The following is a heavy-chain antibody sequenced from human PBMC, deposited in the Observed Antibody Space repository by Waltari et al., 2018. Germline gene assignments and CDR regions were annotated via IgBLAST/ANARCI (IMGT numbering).Heavy chain of an antibody. CDR3: GRIAFGDEGGYFQH. Sequence: QLQLQESGPGLVKPSASLSLPCTVPAGSVSSNYTWGWTRQTPGKGLEWMGNMQYRGSTFYNPSLKSRVTISLDTSKNQFSLRLSSVGAADTAVYFCGRIAFGDEGGYFQHWGQGTLVTVSS. CDR1: AGSVSSNYT. J-gene: IGHJ1*01. CDR2: MQYRGST. D-gene: IGHD4-17*01. V-gene: IGHV4-39*01.